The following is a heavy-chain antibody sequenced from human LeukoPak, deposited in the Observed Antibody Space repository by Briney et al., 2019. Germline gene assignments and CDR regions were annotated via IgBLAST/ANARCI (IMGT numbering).Heavy chain of an antibody. V-gene: IGHV4-34*01. CDR2: IDHSGST. Sequence: MSSETLSLTCAVQGASLRGSYWSWIRQPPGKGLQWIGQIDHSGSTHSIPSLRSRVTISLDTSQSQVSLKVNSVTAADTAVYFCARGGNGWYFDLWGRGTLVTVSS. CDR1: GASLRGSY. D-gene: IGHD1-14*01. CDR3: ARGGNGWYFDL. J-gene: IGHJ2*01.